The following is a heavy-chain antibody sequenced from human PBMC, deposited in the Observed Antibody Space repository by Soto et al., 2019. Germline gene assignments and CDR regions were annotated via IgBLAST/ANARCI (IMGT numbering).Heavy chain of an antibody. CDR2: INSDGSRT. CDR1: GFTFSTYW. J-gene: IGHJ6*02. V-gene: IGHV3-74*01. CDR3: ARDGLDYYGMDV. Sequence: GGSLRLSCAASGFTFSTYWMHWVRQAPGKWLLWVSRINSDGSRTNYADSVKGRFTISRDNAKNTLYLQMNSLRAEDTAMYYCARDGLDYYGMDVWGQGTTVTVSS.